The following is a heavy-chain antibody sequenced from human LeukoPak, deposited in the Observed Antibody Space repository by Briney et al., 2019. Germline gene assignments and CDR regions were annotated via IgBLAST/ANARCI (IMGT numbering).Heavy chain of an antibody. J-gene: IGHJ4*02. CDR3: ARRSSSGGYYFDY. CDR2: IYPGDSDV. D-gene: IGHD3-16*01. V-gene: IGHV5-51*01. Sequence: GESLKISCTGSGYSFSSYWIGWVRQMPGKGPEWMVIIYPGDSDVKYGPSFEGQVTISADKSNSTAYLQWSSLKASDTAVYYCARRSSSGGYYFDYWGQGTLVTVSS. CDR1: GYSFSSYW.